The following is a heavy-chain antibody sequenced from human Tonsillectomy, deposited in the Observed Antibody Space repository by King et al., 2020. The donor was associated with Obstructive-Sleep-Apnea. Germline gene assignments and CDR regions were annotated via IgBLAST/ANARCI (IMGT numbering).Heavy chain of an antibody. CDR1: GYTFTSHA. Sequence: QLVQSGAEVKKPGASMKVSCKASGYTFTSHALSWARQAPGQGLEWMGWISAYNGNTKYAQKLQGRVTMTTDTSTNTAYMELRSLRSDDTAVYYCARGDILTGLDWYFDLWGRGTLVTVSS. J-gene: IGHJ2*01. D-gene: IGHD3-9*01. V-gene: IGHV1-18*01. CDR2: ISAYNGNT. CDR3: ARGDILTGLDWYFDL.